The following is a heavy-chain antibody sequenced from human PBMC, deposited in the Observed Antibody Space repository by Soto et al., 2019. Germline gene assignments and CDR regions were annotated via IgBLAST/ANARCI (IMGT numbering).Heavy chain of an antibody. CDR2: ISYDGRNK. V-gene: IGHV3-30*03. CDR1: GFTFSSYG. D-gene: IGHD2-2*01. J-gene: IGHJ5*02. CDR3: ATDLLYRKYCSSTSCSYRTAKWFDP. Sequence: PGRSLRLSCAASGFTFSSYGIHLARQAPEKCMEWLAVISYDGRNKDYAASVKCLFTISRDNSKNTLYLQMNSLRAEDTAVYYCATDLLYRKYCSSTSCSYRTAKWFDPWGQGTPVTAPQ.